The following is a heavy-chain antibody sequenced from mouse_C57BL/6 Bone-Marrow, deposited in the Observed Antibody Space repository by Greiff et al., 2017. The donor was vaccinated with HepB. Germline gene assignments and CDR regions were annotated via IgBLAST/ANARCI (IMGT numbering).Heavy chain of an antibody. V-gene: IGHV1-81*01. D-gene: IGHD1-1*01. CDR1: GYTFTSYG. Sequence: VQLQQSGAELARPGASVKLSCKASGYTFTSYGISWVKQSTGQGLEWIGEIYPRSGNTYYNEKFKGTATLTADKSSSTAYMELRSLTSEDSAVYFCARLRPWYFDVWGTGTTVTVSS. CDR3: ARLRPWYFDV. CDR2: IYPRSGNT. J-gene: IGHJ1*03.